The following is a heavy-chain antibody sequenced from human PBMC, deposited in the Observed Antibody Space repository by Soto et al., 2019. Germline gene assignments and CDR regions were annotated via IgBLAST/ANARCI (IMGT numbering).Heavy chain of an antibody. Sequence: ASVKVSCKASGYTFTSYYMHWVRQAPGQGLEWMGIINPSGGSTSYAQKFQGRVTMTRDTSTSTVYMELSSLRSEDTAVYYCARDRPLTLNYDSSGYPGYWGQGTLVTVSS. D-gene: IGHD3-22*01. J-gene: IGHJ4*02. V-gene: IGHV1-46*01. CDR1: GYTFTSYY. CDR2: INPSGGST. CDR3: ARDRPLTLNYDSSGYPGY.